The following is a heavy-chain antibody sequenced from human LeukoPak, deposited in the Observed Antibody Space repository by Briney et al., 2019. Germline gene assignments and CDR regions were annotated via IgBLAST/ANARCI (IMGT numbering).Heavy chain of an antibody. CDR2: INPNSGGT. D-gene: IGHD2-2*01. CDR3: ARDYPMGYCSSTSCLPYYYGMDV. V-gene: IGHV1-2*02. Sequence: ASVKVSCKASGYTFTGYYMHWVRQAPGQGLEWMGWINPNSGGTNYAQKFQGRVTMTRDTSISTAYMELSRLRSDDTAVYYCARDYPMGYCSSTSCLPYYYGMDVWGQVTTVTVSS. CDR1: GYTFTGYY. J-gene: IGHJ6*02.